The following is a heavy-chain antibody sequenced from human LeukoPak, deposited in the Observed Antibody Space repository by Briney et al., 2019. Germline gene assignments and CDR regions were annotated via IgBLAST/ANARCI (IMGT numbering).Heavy chain of an antibody. CDR3: ARLSSSWDNWFDP. J-gene: IGHJ5*02. Sequence: SQTLSLTCTVSGGSISSGGYYWSWIRQHPGKGLEWIGYIYYSGSTYYNPSLKSRVTISVDTSKNQFSLKLSSVTAADTAVYYCARLSSSWDNWFDPWGQGTLVTVSS. CDR1: GGSISSGGYY. V-gene: IGHV4-31*03. D-gene: IGHD6-13*01. CDR2: IYYSGST.